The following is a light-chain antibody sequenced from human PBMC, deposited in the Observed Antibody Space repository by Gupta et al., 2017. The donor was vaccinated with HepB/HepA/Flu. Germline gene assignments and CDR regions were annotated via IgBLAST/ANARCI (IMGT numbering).Light chain of an antibody. J-gene: IGLJ3*02. V-gene: IGLV3-1*01. CDR3: LAWDRSFAV. Sequence: SYGLTQPPSVSVSPGQTANITCSGDKLGRRYVSWYQQKPGHSPVLVIFKDRERPSGVPERFSGSNSGNTAALTISGTQPMDEAEYYCLAWDRSFAVFGGGTKVTVL. CDR2: KDR. CDR1: KLGRRY.